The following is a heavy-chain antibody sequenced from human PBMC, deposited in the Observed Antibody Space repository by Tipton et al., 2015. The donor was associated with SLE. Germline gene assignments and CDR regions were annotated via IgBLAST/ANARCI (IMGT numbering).Heavy chain of an antibody. V-gene: IGHV4-39*07. D-gene: IGHD3-3*01. CDR1: GGSISSSSYY. J-gene: IGHJ2*01. CDR3: ARAVSFYDFWSGYYRSWYFDL. CDR2: IYYSGST. Sequence: TLSLTCTVSGGSISSSSYYWGWIRQPPGKGLEWIGSIYYSGSTYYDPSLKSRVTISVDTSKNQFSLKLSSVTAADTAVYYCARAVSFYDFWSGYYRSWYFDLWGRGTLVTVSS.